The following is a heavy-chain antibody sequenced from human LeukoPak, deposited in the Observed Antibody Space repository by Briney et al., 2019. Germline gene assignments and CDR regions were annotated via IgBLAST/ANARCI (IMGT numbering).Heavy chain of an antibody. V-gene: IGHV4-61*02. CDR3: ARDGCGGSCFHYYYCYMDV. J-gene: IGHJ6*03. CDR2: IPTIGST. D-gene: IGHD2-15*01. CDR1: SGSISSSNYY. Sequence: PSETLSLTCTVSSGSISSSNYYWSWIRQPAGKGLEWIGRIPTIGSTNYNPSLNSRVTISIDTSKNQFSLKLCSVTAADTAVYYCARDGCGGSCFHYYYCYMDVWGKGTTVTISS.